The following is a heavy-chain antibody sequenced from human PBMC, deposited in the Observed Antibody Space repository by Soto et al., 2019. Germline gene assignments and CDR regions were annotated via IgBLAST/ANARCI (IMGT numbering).Heavy chain of an antibody. V-gene: IGHV1-3*01. CDR2: INAGNGNT. D-gene: IGHD1-20*01. CDR1: GYTFTSYG. Sequence: ASVKVSCKASGYTFTSYGISWVRQAPGQRLEWMGWINAGNGNTKYSQKFQGRVTITRDTSASTAYMELSSLRSEDTAVYYCARGITLPTPLDYWGQGTLVTVSS. J-gene: IGHJ4*02. CDR3: ARGITLPTPLDY.